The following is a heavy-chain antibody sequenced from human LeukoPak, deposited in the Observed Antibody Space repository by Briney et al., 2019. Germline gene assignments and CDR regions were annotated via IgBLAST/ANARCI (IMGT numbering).Heavy chain of an antibody. V-gene: IGHV4-39*07. CDR2: IYYSGST. CDR1: GGSNSSSSYY. D-gene: IGHD1-14*01. J-gene: IGHJ4*02. Sequence: SETLSLTCTVSGGSNSSSSYYWGWIRQPPGKGLEWIGSIYYSGSTYYNPSLKSRVTISVDTSKNQFSLKLSSVTAADTAIYYCAKNGIYCLDSWGQGTLVTVSS. CDR3: AKNGIYCLDS.